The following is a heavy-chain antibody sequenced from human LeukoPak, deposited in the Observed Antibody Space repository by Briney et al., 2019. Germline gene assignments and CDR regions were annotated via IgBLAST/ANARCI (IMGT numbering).Heavy chain of an antibody. CDR3: AREGHYYDSSGYYSRYFQH. J-gene: IGHJ1*01. V-gene: IGHV4-59*01. CDR1: GGSISSYS. CDR2: IYYSGST. Sequence: SETLSLTCSVSGGSISSYSWSWIRQPPGKGLEWIGYIYYSGSTNYNPYLKSRVTISVDTSKNQFSLKLSSVTAADTAVYYCAREGHYYDSSGYYSRYFQHWGQGTLVTVSS. D-gene: IGHD3-22*01.